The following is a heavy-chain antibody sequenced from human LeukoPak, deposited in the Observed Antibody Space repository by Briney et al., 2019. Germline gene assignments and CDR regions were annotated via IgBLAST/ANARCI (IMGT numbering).Heavy chain of an antibody. J-gene: IGHJ5*02. V-gene: IGHV1-69*05. CDR1: GGTFSSYA. CDR3: ARGGPDYYDSNFDP. CDR2: IIPIFGTA. Sequence: ASVKVSCKASGGTFSSYAISWVRQAPGQGLEWMGGIIPIFGTANYAQKFQGRVTMTRDTSTSTVYMEVSSLRSEDTAVYYCARGGPDYYDSNFDPWGQGTLVTVSS. D-gene: IGHD3-22*01.